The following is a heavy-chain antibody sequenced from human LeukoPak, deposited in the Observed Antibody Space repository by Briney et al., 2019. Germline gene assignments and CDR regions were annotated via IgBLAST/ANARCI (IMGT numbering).Heavy chain of an antibody. CDR3: ASEGGTDKRAVRNYYGMDV. CDR2: IIPIFGTA. Sequence: SVKVSCKASGGTFSSHAISWVRQAPGQGLEWMGGIIPIFGTANYAQKFQGRVTITADESTSTAYMELSSLRSEDTAVYYCASEGGTDKRAVRNYYGMDVWGKGTTVTVSS. J-gene: IGHJ6*04. D-gene: IGHD1-7*01. CDR1: GGTFSSHA. V-gene: IGHV1-69*13.